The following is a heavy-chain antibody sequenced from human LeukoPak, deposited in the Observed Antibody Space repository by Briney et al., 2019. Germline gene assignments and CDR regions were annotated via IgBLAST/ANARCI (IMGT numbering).Heavy chain of an antibody. D-gene: IGHD4-17*01. CDR2: IYSGGST. CDR1: GFTFSTNS. J-gene: IGHJ4*02. Sequence: GGSLRLSCAASGFTFSTNSMNWVRQAPGKGLEWVSVIYSGGSTYYAGSVKGRFTISRDYSKNTLHLQMNSLKTEDTAVYHCAKDRDMTTVTGPDYWGQGALVTVSS. CDR3: AKDRDMTTVTGPDY. V-gene: IGHV3-66*02.